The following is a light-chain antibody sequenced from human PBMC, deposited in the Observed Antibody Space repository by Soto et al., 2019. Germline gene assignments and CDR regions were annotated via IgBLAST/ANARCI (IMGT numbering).Light chain of an antibody. CDR1: SSDVGGYNY. Sequence: QSALTQPGYVCGSLGQSITISGTGTSSDVGGYNYVSWYQHHPGKAPKLLIYDVSNRPSGISNRFSGSKSDNTASLTISGLQPEDEADYYCSSYTTSNTRQIVFGTGTKVTVL. CDR3: SSYTTSNTRQIV. V-gene: IGLV2-14*03. CDR2: DVS. J-gene: IGLJ1*01.